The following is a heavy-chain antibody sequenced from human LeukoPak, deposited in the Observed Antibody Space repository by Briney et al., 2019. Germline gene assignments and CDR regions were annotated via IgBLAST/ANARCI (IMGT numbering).Heavy chain of an antibody. V-gene: IGHV3-48*01. CDR2: ISSSSSTI. Sequence: GGSLRLSCAASGFTFSSYSMNWVRQAPGKGLEWVSYISSSSSTIYYADSVKGRFTISRDNSKNTLYLQMNSLRPEDTAVYYCTKDLGTEYNIFDYWGQGTLVTVSS. D-gene: IGHD3-9*01. CDR3: TKDLGTEYNIFDY. CDR1: GFTFSSYS. J-gene: IGHJ4*02.